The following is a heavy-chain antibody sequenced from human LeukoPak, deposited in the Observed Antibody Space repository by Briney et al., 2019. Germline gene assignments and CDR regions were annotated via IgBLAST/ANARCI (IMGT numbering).Heavy chain of an antibody. V-gene: IGHV1-46*01. Sequence: ASVKISCKASGYTFTRNNINWVRHAPGQGLEWMGVIHPSGSSTNYAQKFQGRVTMTKDTSTSTVYIEVNSLRSEDTAVYYCARMDMDPAMVTNYLDHWGQGTLVTVSS. CDR2: IHPSGSST. CDR3: ARMDMDPAMVTNYLDH. D-gene: IGHD5-18*01. CDR1: GYTFTRNN. J-gene: IGHJ4*02.